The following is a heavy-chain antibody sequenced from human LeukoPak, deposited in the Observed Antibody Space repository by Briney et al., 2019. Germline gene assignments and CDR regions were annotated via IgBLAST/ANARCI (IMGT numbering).Heavy chain of an antibody. J-gene: IGHJ5*02. CDR2: VFYSGST. CDR1: GGSITSSGSY. D-gene: IGHD3-10*01. CDR3: ARRNYYGSGSYYA. Sequence: SETLSLTCTVSGGSITSSGSYWGWIRLPPGEGLEWIASVFYSGSTYYNPSLKSRVTISVDTSKNQFSLRLSSVTAADTAVYYCARRNYYGSGSYYAWGRGALVSVSS. V-gene: IGHV4-39*01.